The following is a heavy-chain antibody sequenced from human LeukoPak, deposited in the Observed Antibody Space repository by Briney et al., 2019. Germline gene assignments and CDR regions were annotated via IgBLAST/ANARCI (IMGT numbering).Heavy chain of an antibody. D-gene: IGHD3-10*01. Sequence: GGSLRLSCAASGFTFSSYAMSWVRQAPGKGLEWVSAISGSGGSTYYADSVKGRFTISRDNSKNTLYLQMSSLRAEDSAVYYCATCMVRGALWAFDYWGQGTLVTVSS. J-gene: IGHJ4*02. CDR3: ATCMVRGALWAFDY. CDR1: GFTFSSYA. V-gene: IGHV3-23*01. CDR2: ISGSGGST.